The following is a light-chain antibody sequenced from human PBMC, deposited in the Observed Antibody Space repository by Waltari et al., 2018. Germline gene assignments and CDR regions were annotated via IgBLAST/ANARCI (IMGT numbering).Light chain of an antibody. Sequence: DIVLTMSTLPLVVTPGVPASISCSSSQSLLLNIIHQILDWYVQQPGQSPRLLFYLGSERASGVPDRFSADGTGTDFSLRISRVEAEDVGHYYCMQTLHSPYTFGQGTRLEL. V-gene: IGKV2-28*01. J-gene: IGKJ2*01. CDR2: LGS. CDR3: MQTLHSPYT. CDR1: QSLLLNIIHQI.